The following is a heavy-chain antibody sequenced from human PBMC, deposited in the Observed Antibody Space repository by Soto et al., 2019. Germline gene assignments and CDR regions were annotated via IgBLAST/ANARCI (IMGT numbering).Heavy chain of an antibody. V-gene: IGHV3-7*01. CDR3: ARDVGSPDY. D-gene: IGHD6-13*01. CDR2: IKQDGSEE. CDR1: GFSFSNYW. J-gene: IGHJ4*02. Sequence: PGGSLRLSCAASGFSFSNYWMTWVRQAPGKGLEWVANIKQDGSEEYYVDSVKGRFTISGDNAKNSLYLQMNSLRVDDTAVYYCARDVGSPDYWGQGTLVTVSS.